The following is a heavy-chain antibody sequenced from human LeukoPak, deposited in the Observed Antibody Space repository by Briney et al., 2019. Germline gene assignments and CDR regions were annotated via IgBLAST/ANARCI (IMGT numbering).Heavy chain of an antibody. V-gene: IGHV4-31*03. CDR3: ARVLGRIDAFDI. D-gene: IGHD3-16*01. CDR1: GGSISSGGYY. Sequence: KASQTLSLTCTVSGGSISSGGYYWSWIRQHPGKGLEWIGYIYYSGSTYYNPSLKSRVTISVDTSKNQFSLKLSSVTAADTAAYYCARVLGRIDAFDIWGQGTMVTVSS. CDR2: IYYSGST. J-gene: IGHJ3*02.